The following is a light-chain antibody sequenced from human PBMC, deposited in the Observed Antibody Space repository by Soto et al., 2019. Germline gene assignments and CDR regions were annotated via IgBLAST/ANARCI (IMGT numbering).Light chain of an antibody. CDR2: EVS. CDR1: ITDVGGFNY. V-gene: IGLV2-14*01. J-gene: IGLJ1*01. CDR3: SSFTSSITYV. Sequence: QSPLTQPDSVPGSRGRSITISCTGTITDVGGFNYVSWYQQQPGRAPKLILYEVSNRPSGVAHRFTGSNSGNTASLTISGLQAEDEADYYSSSFTSSITYVFGPGTKV.